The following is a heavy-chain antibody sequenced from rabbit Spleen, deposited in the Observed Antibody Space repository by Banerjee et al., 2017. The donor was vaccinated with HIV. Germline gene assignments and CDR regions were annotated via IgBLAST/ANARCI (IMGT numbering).Heavy chain of an antibody. V-gene: IGHV1S40*01. CDR3: ARDTGSSFSSYGMDL. J-gene: IGHJ6*01. D-gene: IGHD8-1*01. CDR1: GFSFNNDYD. Sequence: QSLEESGGGLVKPGASLTLTCKASGFSFNNDYDMCWVRQAPGKGLEWIGYIDPIFGTTAYATWAKGRFTCSKTSSTTVTLQMTSLTVADTATYFCARDTGSSFSSYGMDLWGQGTLVTVS. CDR2: IDPIFGTT.